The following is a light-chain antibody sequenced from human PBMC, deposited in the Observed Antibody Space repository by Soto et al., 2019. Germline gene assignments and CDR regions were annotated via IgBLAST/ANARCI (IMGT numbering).Light chain of an antibody. V-gene: IGLV2-23*01. CDR3: CSFAHSTTYV. Sequence: QSALTQPASVSGSPGQSIALSRTGTSSDVGSYNLVSWYQQYPGKAPKLLISEGGKRPSGISNRFSGSKSGNTASLTISGLQAEDEADYYCCSFAHSTTYVFGPGTKLTVL. J-gene: IGLJ1*01. CDR1: SSDVGSYNL. CDR2: EGG.